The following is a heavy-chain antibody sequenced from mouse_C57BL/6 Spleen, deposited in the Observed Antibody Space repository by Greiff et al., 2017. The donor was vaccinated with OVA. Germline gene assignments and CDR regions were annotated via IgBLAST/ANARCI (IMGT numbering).Heavy chain of an antibody. D-gene: IGHD1-1*01. CDR3: ARASSYGFAY. CDR1: GFTFSSYA. J-gene: IGHJ3*01. CDR2: ISDGGSYT. Sequence: EVQLVESGGGLVKPGGSLKLSCAASGFTFSSYAMSWVRQTPEKRLEWVATISDGGSYTYYPDNVKGRFTISRDNAKNNLYLQMSHLKSEDTAMYYCARASSYGFAYWGQGTLVTVSA. V-gene: IGHV5-4*01.